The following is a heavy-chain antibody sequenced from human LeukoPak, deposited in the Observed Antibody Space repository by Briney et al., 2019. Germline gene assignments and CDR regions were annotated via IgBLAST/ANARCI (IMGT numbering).Heavy chain of an antibody. J-gene: IGHJ5*02. Sequence: PGGSLRLSCAASGFTFSSYAMSWVRQAPGKRLEWVSAISGSGGSTYYADSVKGWFTISRDYSKNTLYLQMNSLRAEDTAVYYCAKCPGIAAAGTHWFDPWGQGTLVTVSS. V-gene: IGHV3-23*01. CDR3: AKCPGIAAAGTHWFDP. CDR1: GFTFSSYA. CDR2: ISGSGGST. D-gene: IGHD6-13*01.